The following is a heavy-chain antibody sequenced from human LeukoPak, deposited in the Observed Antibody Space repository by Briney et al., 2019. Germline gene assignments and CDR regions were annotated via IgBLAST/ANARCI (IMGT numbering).Heavy chain of an antibody. CDR1: ASTFSSTD. D-gene: IGHD6-13*01. V-gene: IGHV3-23*01. CDR2: IIVSAGTT. J-gene: IGHJ4*02. CDR3: AKDCVAAGGEGYFDY. Sequence: GASPRLSCAAAASTFSSTDMSWGSHQPREGRGWGLAIIVSAGTTYHPASVKGRFTISGATSKNQLYLQLSPLTAPDTAAYYCAKDCVAAGGEGYFDYWGQGTLVTVSS.